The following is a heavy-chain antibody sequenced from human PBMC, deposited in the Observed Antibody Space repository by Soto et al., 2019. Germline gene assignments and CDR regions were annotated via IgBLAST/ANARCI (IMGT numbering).Heavy chain of an antibody. CDR2: ISGSGVST. CDR3: AKAHDYSNLNWFDP. D-gene: IGHD4-4*01. CDR1: GFTFNSYS. V-gene: IGHV3-23*01. J-gene: IGHJ5*02. Sequence: GGYLRLSCAASGFTFNSYSLSWVRQAPGKGLEWVSAISGSGVSTYYADSVKVRFTISRDNSKNTLYLQMNSLRAEDTVVYYCAKAHDYSNLNWFDPWGQGTLVTVSS.